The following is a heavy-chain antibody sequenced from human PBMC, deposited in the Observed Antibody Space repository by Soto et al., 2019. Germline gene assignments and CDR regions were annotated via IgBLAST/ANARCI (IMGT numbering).Heavy chain of an antibody. D-gene: IGHD3-9*01. J-gene: IGHJ4*02. Sequence: QVQLVQSGAEVKKPGASVKVSCKVSGYTLTELPMHWVRQAPGKGLEWMGGFDREYGETIYTQKFQGRLTMTEDTSTDTAYMELSSLRSEDTAVYYCAALRTGYSESGPRGTSDVDHWGPGTLVTVSS. V-gene: IGHV1-24*01. CDR1: GYTLTELP. CDR2: FDREYGET. CDR3: AALRTGYSESGPRGTSDVDH.